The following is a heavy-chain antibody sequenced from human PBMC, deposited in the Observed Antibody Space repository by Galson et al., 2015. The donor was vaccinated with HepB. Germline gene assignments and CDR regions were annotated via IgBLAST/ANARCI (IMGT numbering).Heavy chain of an antibody. CDR2: TYYRSQWYS. Sequence: CAISGDSVSSRTASWNRIRQSPSRGLEWLGRTYYRSQWYSEYSASVRGRMTISPDTSENQFSLRLSSVTPEDTAIYFCARAWTSRPSARQTDHFDYWGQGTLVTVSS. V-gene: IGHV6-1*01. J-gene: IGHJ4*02. CDR1: GDSVSSRTAS. D-gene: IGHD1-1*01. CDR3: ARAWTSRPSARQTDHFDY.